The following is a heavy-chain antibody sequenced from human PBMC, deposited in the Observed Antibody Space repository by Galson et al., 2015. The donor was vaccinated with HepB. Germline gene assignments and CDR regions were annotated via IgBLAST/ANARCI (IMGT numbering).Heavy chain of an antibody. V-gene: IGHV3-7*03. CDR2: IKQDGSDS. J-gene: IGHJ6*03. Sequence: SLRLSCAASGFTFSSYSMTWVRQAPGKGLEWVANIKQDGSDSYYVDTVTGRFTISRDNAKNSLYLQMNTLSADDTAVYYCARSQIGDLTIFGRIRRYYYSIDICGKESTVTVS. CDR3: ARSQIGDLTIFGRIRRYYYSIDI. D-gene: IGHD3-3*01. CDR1: GFTFSSYS.